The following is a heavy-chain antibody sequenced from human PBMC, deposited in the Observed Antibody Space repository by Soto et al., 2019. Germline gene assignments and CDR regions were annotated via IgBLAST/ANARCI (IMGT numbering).Heavy chain of an antibody. CDR2: FNPNSGDA. V-gene: IGHV1-2*02. CDR1: GYIFTAYS. D-gene: IGHD2-21*01. Sequence: GASVKVSCKASGYIFTAYSMHWVRQAPGQGLEWVGWFNPNSGDAIYAQKFQGRVTLTRDTSISTAYMELYSLRSDDTAVYYCAREASSVISLDYWGQGTLVTGSS. J-gene: IGHJ4*02. CDR3: AREASSVISLDY.